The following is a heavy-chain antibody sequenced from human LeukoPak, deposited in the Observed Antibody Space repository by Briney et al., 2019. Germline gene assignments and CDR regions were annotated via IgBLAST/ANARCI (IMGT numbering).Heavy chain of an antibody. CDR1: GFTLSTAW. Sequence: PGGSLTLSCADSGFTLSTAWMRWVRQAPGKGLEWVGRIKTKTDSGTPDYAAPVKGRFTISRDDSKNTRYLLMNSLKTEDTAVYYCSTATHHWRQVTLVTVSS. CDR2: IKTKTDSGTP. V-gene: IGHV3-15*01. J-gene: IGHJ4*02. CDR3: STATHH.